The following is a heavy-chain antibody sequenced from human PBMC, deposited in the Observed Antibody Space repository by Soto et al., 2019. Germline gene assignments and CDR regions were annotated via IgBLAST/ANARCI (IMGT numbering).Heavy chain of an antibody. J-gene: IGHJ4*02. Sequence: SETLSITCVVSGDSIKNNWWSWVRQPPGKGLEWIGEIYQTGTINYNPSLKSRVTMSVDTSKNQFSLRLSSVTAADTAMYYCARGSSRWDYWGQGTLVTVSS. CDR3: ARGSSRWDY. CDR2: IYQTGTI. V-gene: IGHV4-4*02. D-gene: IGHD6-13*01. CDR1: GDSIKNNW.